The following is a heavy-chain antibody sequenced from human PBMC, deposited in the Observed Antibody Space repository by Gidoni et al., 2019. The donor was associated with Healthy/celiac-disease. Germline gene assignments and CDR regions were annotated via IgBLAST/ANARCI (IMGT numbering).Heavy chain of an antibody. Sequence: EVQLLESGGGLVQPGGSLRLSCAASGFTFSSYAMSWVRQAPGKGLEWVSAISGSGGSTYYADSVKGRFTISRDNSKNTLYLQMNSLRAEDTAVYYCAKTDRRGYCSGGSCYYFDYWGQGTLVTVSS. CDR2: ISGSGGST. CDR3: AKTDRRGYCSGGSCYYFDY. D-gene: IGHD2-15*01. CDR1: GFTFSSYA. V-gene: IGHV3-23*01. J-gene: IGHJ4*02.